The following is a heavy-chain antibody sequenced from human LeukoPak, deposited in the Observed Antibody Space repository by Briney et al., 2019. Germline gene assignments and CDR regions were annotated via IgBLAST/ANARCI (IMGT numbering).Heavy chain of an antibody. CDR3: AKEGCTSTNCYVNF. V-gene: IGHV3-23*01. Sequence: GGSLRLSCAASGFTFSSYAMSWVRQAPGKGLEWVSVIGGSGGSTYYADSVKGRFTISRDDSKNTLYLQMNSLTAEDTALYYCAKEGCTSTNCYVNFWGQGTLVTVSS. CDR2: IGGSGGST. J-gene: IGHJ4*02. CDR1: GFTFSSYA. D-gene: IGHD2-2*01.